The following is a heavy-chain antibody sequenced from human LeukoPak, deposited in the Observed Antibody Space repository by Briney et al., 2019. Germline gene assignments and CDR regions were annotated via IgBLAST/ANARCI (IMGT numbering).Heavy chain of an antibody. D-gene: IGHD2-15*01. Sequence: GGSLRLSCAASGFTFSNHAMNWVRQAPGKGLEWVSIISGRGTVTYYADSVKGRFTISRDNSKNTLYLQMNSLRAEDTAVYYCAKTSVGEGRIIGSGYFDNWGQGTLVTVS. CDR1: GFTFSNHA. CDR2: ISGRGTVT. CDR3: AKTSVGEGRIIGSGYFDN. V-gene: IGHV3-23*01. J-gene: IGHJ4*02.